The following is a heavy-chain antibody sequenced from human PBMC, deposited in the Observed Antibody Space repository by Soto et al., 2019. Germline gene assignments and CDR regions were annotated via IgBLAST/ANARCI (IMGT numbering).Heavy chain of an antibody. J-gene: IGHJ6*02. Sequence: PGGSLRLSCAASGFTFTNYGMHWVRQAPGKGLEWVAAIWYDGTNKQYADSVKGRFTISRDNSENTLYLQMSSLRAEDTAVYYCAKVAEADPYYYGMDVWGQGTAVTVSS. CDR3: AKVAEADPYYYGMDV. CDR1: GFTFTNYG. CDR2: IWYDGTNK. V-gene: IGHV3-33*06. D-gene: IGHD6-19*01.